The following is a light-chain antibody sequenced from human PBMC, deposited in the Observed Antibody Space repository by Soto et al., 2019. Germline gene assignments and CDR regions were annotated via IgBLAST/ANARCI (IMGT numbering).Light chain of an antibody. CDR1: SSDVGGYDS. Sequence: QSALTQPASVSGSPGQSITISCTGTSSDVGGYDSVSWYQQHPGKAPKLMIYEVSNRPSGVSNRFSGSKSGNTASLTISGLQAEDEADYYCSSYTSRTTVFGGGTKVTVL. V-gene: IGLV2-14*01. CDR3: SSYTSRTTV. J-gene: IGLJ3*02. CDR2: EVS.